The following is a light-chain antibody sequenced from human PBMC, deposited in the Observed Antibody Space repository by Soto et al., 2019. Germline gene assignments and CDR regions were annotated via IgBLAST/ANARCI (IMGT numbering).Light chain of an antibody. Sequence: QSVLTQPPSASGTPGQRVTISCSGSSSNVGTSTVGWYQQLPGTAPKLLIYNNIQRPSGVPDRFSGSKSGTSASLAISGLQSDDEADYYCAAWDDSLKGPVFGTGTQLTVL. CDR1: SSNVGTST. J-gene: IGLJ1*01. CDR2: NNI. V-gene: IGLV1-44*01. CDR3: AAWDDSLKGPV.